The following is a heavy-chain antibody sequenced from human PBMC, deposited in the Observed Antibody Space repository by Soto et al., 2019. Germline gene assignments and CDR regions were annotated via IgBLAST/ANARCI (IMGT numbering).Heavy chain of an antibody. Sequence: SETLSLTCTVSGGSISSYYWSWIRQPPGKGLEWIGYIYYSGSTNYNPSLKSRVTISVDTSKNQFSLKLSSVTAADTAVYYCARDSGMYPYDYWGQGTLVTVSS. D-gene: IGHD3-10*01. J-gene: IGHJ4*02. V-gene: IGHV4-59*01. CDR1: GGSISSYY. CDR3: ARDSGMYPYDY. CDR2: IYYSGST.